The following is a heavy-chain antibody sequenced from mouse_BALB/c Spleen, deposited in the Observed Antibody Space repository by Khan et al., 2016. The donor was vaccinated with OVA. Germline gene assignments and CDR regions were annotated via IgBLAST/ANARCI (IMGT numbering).Heavy chain of an antibody. CDR2: IYPGNSDT. J-gene: IGHJ3*01. Sequence: VQLQQSGTVLARPGASVKMSCKASGYSLTSYLIHWVKQRPGQGLEWIGDIYPGNSDTTYNQKFKDKAKLTAGTSANTAYMEVSSLTNEDSAFYYCARGGYSSFAYWGQGTLVTVSA. CDR1: GYSLTSYL. CDR3: ARGGYSSFAY. D-gene: IGHD1-3*01. V-gene: IGHV1-5*01.